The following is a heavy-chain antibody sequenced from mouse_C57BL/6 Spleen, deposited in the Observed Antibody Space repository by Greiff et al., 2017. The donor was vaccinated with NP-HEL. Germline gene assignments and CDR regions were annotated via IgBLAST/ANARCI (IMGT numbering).Heavy chain of an antibody. D-gene: IGHD1-1*01. CDR3: AREGAYYGSSPYYYAMDY. J-gene: IGHJ4*01. Sequence: QVQLQQSGAELARPGASVKMSCKASGYTFTSYTMHWVKQRPGQGLEWIGYINPSSGYTKYNQKFKDKATLTADKSSSTAYMQLSSLTSEDSAVYYCAREGAYYGSSPYYYAMDYWGQGTSVTVSS. CDR2: INPSSGYT. V-gene: IGHV1-4*01. CDR1: GYTFTSYT.